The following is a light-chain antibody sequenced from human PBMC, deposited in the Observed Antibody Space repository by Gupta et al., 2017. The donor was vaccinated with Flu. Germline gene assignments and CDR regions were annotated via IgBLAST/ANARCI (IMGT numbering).Light chain of an antibody. V-gene: IGKV1-39*01. J-gene: IGKJ2*01. CDR1: QSISTF. CDR2: TAS. CDR3: QHRDSTPPI. Sequence: DIQMTQSPSSLSASVGDRVTITCRASQSISTFLNWYQQRPGKAPRLLIYTASRVQGGVPSRFSDGGSAIDLTLTIIVRQREAFATYYSQHRDSTPPIFGEGTKLDIK.